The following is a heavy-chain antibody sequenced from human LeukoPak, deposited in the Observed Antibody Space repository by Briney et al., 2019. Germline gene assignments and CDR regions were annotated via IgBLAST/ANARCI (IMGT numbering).Heavy chain of an antibody. D-gene: IGHD5-18*01. J-gene: IGHJ6*03. CDR1: GFTFSSYE. CDR3: ARGTAMVTGDYYYYMDV. V-gene: IGHV3-48*03. Sequence: PGGSLRLSCAASGFTFSSYEMNWVRQAPGKGLEWVSYISSSGSTIYDADSVKGRFTISRDNAKNSLYLQMNSLRAEDTAVYYCARGTAMVTGDYYYYMDVWDKGTTVTISS. CDR2: ISSSGSTI.